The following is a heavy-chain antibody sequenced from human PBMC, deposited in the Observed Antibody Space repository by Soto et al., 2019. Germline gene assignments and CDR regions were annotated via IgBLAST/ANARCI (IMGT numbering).Heavy chain of an antibody. CDR1: GGSISSGGYY. J-gene: IGHJ5*02. V-gene: IGHV4-31*03. D-gene: IGHD3-9*01. CDR3: ARVRYYDILTGYYVGASRLWFDP. Sequence: SETLSLTCTVSGGSISSGGYYWSWIRHHPGKGLEWIGYIYYSGSTYYNPSLKSRVTISVDTSKNQFSLKLSSVTAADTAVYYCARVRYYDILTGYYVGASRLWFDPWGQGTLVTVHS. CDR2: IYYSGST.